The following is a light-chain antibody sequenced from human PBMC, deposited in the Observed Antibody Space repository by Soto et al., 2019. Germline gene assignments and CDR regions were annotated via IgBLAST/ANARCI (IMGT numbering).Light chain of an antibody. V-gene: IGLV1-44*01. CDR3: CSNAGNVEV. CDR2: NYT. Sequence: QSVLTQPPSASGTPGQRVTISCSGGSSNIGSGRNVNWYQQLPGTAPKLLIYNYTQRPSGVPDRFSGSKSGTSASLTISGLQAEDEADYYCCSNAGNVEVFGTGTKVTVL. CDR1: SSNIGSGRN. J-gene: IGLJ1*01.